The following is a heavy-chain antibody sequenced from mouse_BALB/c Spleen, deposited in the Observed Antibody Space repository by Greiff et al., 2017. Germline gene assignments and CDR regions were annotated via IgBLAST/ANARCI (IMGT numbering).Heavy chain of an antibody. J-gene: IGHJ3*01. CDR1: GFSLTSYG. CDR2: IWAGGST. D-gene: IGHD1-1*01. V-gene: IGHV2-9*02. Sequence: VKVVESGPGLVAPSQSLSITCTVSGFSLTSYGVHWVRQPPGKGLEWLGVIWAGGSTNYNSALMSRLSISKDNSKSQVFLKMNSLQTDDTAMYYCARDGGGGLLRSLAYWGQGTLVTVSA. CDR3: ARDGGGGLLRSLAY.